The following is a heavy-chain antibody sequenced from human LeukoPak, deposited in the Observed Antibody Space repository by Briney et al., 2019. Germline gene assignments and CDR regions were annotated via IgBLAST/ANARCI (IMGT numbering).Heavy chain of an antibody. D-gene: IGHD3-16*01. J-gene: IGHJ4*02. CDR1: GGSISSSSYY. Sequence: SETLSLTCTVSGGSISSSSYYWGWIRQPPGKGLEWIGSIYYSGSTYYNPSLKSRVTISVDTSKNQFSLKLSSVTAADTAVYYCARHRTRIGGFDYWGQGTLVTVSS. CDR3: ARHRTRIGGFDY. V-gene: IGHV4-39*01. CDR2: IYYSGST.